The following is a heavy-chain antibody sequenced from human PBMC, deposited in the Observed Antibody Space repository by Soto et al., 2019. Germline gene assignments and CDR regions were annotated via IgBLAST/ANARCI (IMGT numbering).Heavy chain of an antibody. D-gene: IGHD2-8*01. J-gene: IGHJ6*02. CDR3: AKNGQPLYYYVGMDV. CDR2: ISGYNGDT. V-gene: IGHV1-18*01. CDR1: GYTFSRYG. Sequence: QGQLVQSGPEVKKPGASVKVSCKTSGYTFSRYGISWVRQAPGQGLEWMGWISGYNGDTNYAQKVQGRVTMTIDTSTCTSYMEFRSLTSDDTAIYYCAKNGQPLYYYVGMDVWGEGATVTVS.